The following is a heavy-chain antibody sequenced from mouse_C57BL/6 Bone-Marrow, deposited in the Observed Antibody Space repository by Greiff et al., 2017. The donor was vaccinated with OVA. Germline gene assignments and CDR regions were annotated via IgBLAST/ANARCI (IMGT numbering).Heavy chain of an antibody. D-gene: IGHD2-5*01. Sequence: VQLQESGAELVKPGASVKLSCKASGYTFTEYTIHWVKQRSGQGLEWIGWFYPGSGSIKYNEKFKDKATLTADKTSSTVYMELSRLTSEDSAVDFCARHGAYYSNYNYAMDYWGQGTSVTVSS. CDR2: FYPGSGSI. CDR3: ARHGAYYSNYNYAMDY. CDR1: GYTFTEYT. V-gene: IGHV1-62-2*01. J-gene: IGHJ4*01.